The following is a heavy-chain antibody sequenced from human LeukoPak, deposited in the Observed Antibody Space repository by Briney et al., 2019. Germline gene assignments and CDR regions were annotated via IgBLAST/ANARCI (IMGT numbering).Heavy chain of an antibody. CDR1: GFPFSDVW. CDR2: IKSKADGGTA. CDR3: TTDWYYYGSSGYYPIF. J-gene: IGHJ4*02. Sequence: GGSLRLSCAASGFPFSDVWMSWVRQAPGKGLEWVGRIKSKADGGTADYAAPLKGRFTFSRDDPKNTLYLEMKSLKTEDTAVYYCTTDWYYYGSSGYYPIFWGQGTLVTVSS. V-gene: IGHV3-15*01. D-gene: IGHD3-22*01.